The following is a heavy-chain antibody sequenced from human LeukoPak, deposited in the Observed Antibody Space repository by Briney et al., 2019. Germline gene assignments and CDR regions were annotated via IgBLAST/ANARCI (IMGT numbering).Heavy chain of an antibody. CDR3: ARSRITIFGVVILYFDY. D-gene: IGHD3-3*01. CDR1: GYTFTSYA. J-gene: IGHJ4*02. Sequence: ASAKVSCKASGYTFTSYAMHWVRQAPGQRLEWMGWINAGNGNTKYSQKFQGRVTITRDTSASTAYMELSSLRSEDTAVYYCARSRITIFGVVILYFDYWGQGTLVTVSS. CDR2: INAGNGNT. V-gene: IGHV1-3*01.